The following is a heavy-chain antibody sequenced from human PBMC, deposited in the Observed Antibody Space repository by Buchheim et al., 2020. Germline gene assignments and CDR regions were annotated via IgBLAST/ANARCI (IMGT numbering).Heavy chain of an antibody. Sequence: QVQLVESGGGVVQPGRSLRLSCVASGFTLNKNDMHWVRQAPGKGLEWVAVISSDGSNKHYVDSVTGRFTISRDSSKNILYLQMNRLRDVDTAVYYCAKKAPYSGSPISWGQGTL. D-gene: IGHD1-26*01. CDR1: GFTLNKND. CDR2: ISSDGSNK. V-gene: IGHV3-30*18. J-gene: IGHJ4*02. CDR3: AKKAPYSGSPIS.